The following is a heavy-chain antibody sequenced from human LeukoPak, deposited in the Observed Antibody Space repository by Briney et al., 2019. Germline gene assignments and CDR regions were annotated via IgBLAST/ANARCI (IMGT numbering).Heavy chain of an antibody. V-gene: IGHV3-23*01. CDR3: AKELSSDYVWGSYRPQDAFDI. J-gene: IGHJ3*02. CDR1: GFTFSSYW. D-gene: IGHD3-16*02. CDR2: ISGSGGST. Sequence: GGSLRLSCAASGFTFSSYWMSWVRQAPGKGLEWVSVISGSGGSTYYADSVKGRFTISRDNSKNTLYLQMNSLRAEDTAVYYCAKELSSDYVWGSYRPQDAFDIWGQGTMVTVSS.